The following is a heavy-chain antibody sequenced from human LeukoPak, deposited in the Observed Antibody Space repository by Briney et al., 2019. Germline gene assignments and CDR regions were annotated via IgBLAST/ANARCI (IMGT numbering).Heavy chain of an antibody. Sequence: WASVKVSCKASGYTFTGYYMHWVRQAPGQGLEWMRWINPNSGGTNYAQKFQGRVTMTRDTSISTAYMELSRLRSDDTAVYYCARLTYSSSDDAFDIWGQGTMVTVSS. J-gene: IGHJ3*02. V-gene: IGHV1-2*02. CDR2: INPNSGGT. D-gene: IGHD6-6*01. CDR1: GYTFTGYY. CDR3: ARLTYSSSDDAFDI.